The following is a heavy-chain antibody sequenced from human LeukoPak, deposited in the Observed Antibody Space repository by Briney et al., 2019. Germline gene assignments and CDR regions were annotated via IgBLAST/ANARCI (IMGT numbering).Heavy chain of an antibody. J-gene: IGHJ5*02. CDR3: ARDFGYSGYGGWFDP. Sequence: SETLSLTCTVSGGSISSYYWSWIRQPPGKGLEWIGYIYYTGSTNYNPSLKSRITISVDTSKNQFSLKLNSLTAADTAVYYCARDFGYSGYGGWFDPWGQGTLVTVSS. CDR2: IYYTGST. D-gene: IGHD5-12*01. CDR1: GGSISSYY. V-gene: IGHV4-59*01.